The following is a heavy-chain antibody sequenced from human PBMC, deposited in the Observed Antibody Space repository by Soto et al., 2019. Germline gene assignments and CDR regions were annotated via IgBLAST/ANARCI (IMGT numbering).Heavy chain of an antibody. Sequence: GGSLRLSCAASGFTFSSYAMSWVRQAPGKGLEWVSAISGSGGSTYYADSVKGRFTISRDNSKNTLYLQMNSLRAEDTAVYYCAKDEEGTTVKVGWFDPWGQGTLVTVSS. CDR1: GFTFSSYA. CDR2: ISGSGGST. CDR3: AKDEEGTTVKVGWFDP. V-gene: IGHV3-23*01. J-gene: IGHJ5*02. D-gene: IGHD4-4*01.